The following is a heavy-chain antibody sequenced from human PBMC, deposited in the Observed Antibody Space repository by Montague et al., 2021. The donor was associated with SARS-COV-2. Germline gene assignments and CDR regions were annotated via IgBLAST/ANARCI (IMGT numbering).Heavy chain of an antibody. D-gene: IGHD3-9*01. CDR2: IRGSGGST. Sequence: SLRLSCAASGFSFSFYAMSWVRQAPGTGLEWVSGIRGSGGSTYYXDSVKGRFTISRDNSKNTLYLQMNSMRAGDTAVSYCARMDILTSYPDDYWGQGTLVTVSS. CDR1: GFSFSFYA. CDR3: ARMDILTSYPDDY. V-gene: IGHV3-23*01. J-gene: IGHJ4*02.